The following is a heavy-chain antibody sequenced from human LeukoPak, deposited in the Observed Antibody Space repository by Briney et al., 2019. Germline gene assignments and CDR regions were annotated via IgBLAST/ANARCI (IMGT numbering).Heavy chain of an antibody. CDR1: GFTFSSYS. J-gene: IGHJ4*02. V-gene: IGHV3-21*01. D-gene: IGHD4-17*01. CDR3: ARSDYGDYVGYFDY. CDR2: ISSSSSYI. Sequence: GGSLRLSCAASGFTFSSYSINWVRQAPGKGLEWVSSISSSSSYIYYADSVKGRFTISRNNAKNSLYLQMNSLRAEDTAVYYCARSDYGDYVGYFDYWGQGTLVTVSS.